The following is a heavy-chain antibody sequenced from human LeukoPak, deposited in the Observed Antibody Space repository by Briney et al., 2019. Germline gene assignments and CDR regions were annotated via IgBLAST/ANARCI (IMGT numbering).Heavy chain of an antibody. CDR2: INPSGSST. CDR3: ARGYCYNSNCFGSFDF. Sequence: ASVKVPCKASGYTFTSYYLHWVRQAPGQGLEWMGLINPSGSSTSNTQKFQGRVTMTRDTSTSTVYMELSSLRSEDTAMYYCARGYCYNSNCFGSFDFWGQGTLVTVSS. CDR1: GYTFTSYY. D-gene: IGHD2-2*01. V-gene: IGHV1-46*01. J-gene: IGHJ4*02.